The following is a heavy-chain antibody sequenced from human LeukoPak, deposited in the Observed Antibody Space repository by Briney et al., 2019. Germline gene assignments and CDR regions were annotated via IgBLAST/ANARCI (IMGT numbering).Heavy chain of an antibody. CDR3: ARDLLNYGSAYYDVGIFDS. CDR1: GFSFSTSG. D-gene: IGHD3-10*01. CDR2: ISKDGRKN. J-gene: IGHJ4*02. Sequence: GRSLRLSCEASGFSFSTSGVHWVRQAPGKGLEWVAVISKDGRKNHYADSVKGRFTISRDNSKSTLFLQMNSLRPEDTAIYYCARDLLNYGSAYYDVGIFDSWGQGTLVTVSS. V-gene: IGHV3-30*04.